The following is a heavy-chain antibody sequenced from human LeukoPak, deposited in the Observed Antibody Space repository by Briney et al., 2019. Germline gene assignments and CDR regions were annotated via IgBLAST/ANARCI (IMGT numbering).Heavy chain of an antibody. CDR3: ARGGSYYDY. J-gene: IGHJ4*02. D-gene: IGHD1-26*01. CDR1: GGSISGYY. Sequence: PSETLSLTCTVSGGSISGYYWSWIRQPPGKGLEWIGYIYYSGSTNYSPSLKSRVTMSVDTSTNQFSLKLHSVTAADTAVYYCARGGSYYDYWGQGTLVTVSS. CDR2: IYYSGST. V-gene: IGHV4-59*01.